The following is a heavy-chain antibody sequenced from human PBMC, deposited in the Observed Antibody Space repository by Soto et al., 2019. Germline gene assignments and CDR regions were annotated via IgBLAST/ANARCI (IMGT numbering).Heavy chain of an antibody. D-gene: IGHD3-3*01. CDR3: ARDSRYYDFWCGYSPTSYYYYGMDV. Sequence: SVKVSCTASGGTFSSYAISWVRQAPGQGLEWMGGIIPIFGTANYAQKFQGRVTITADESTSTAYMELSSLRSEDAAVYYCARDSRYYDFWCGYSPTSYYYYGMDVWGQGTTVTVSS. V-gene: IGHV1-69*13. CDR1: GGTFSSYA. CDR2: IIPIFGTA. J-gene: IGHJ6*02.